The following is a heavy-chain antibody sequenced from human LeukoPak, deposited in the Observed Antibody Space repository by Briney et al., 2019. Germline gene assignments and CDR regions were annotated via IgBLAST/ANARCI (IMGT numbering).Heavy chain of an antibody. CDR3: ARDSRPAKEWFDP. Sequence: SETLSLTCTVSGGSISSYYWGWIRQPPGKGLEWIGSIYYSGSTYYNPSLKSRVTISVDTSKNQFSLKLSSVTAADTAVYYCARDSRPAKEWFDPWGQGTLVTVSS. J-gene: IGHJ5*02. CDR2: IYYSGST. V-gene: IGHV4-39*07. CDR1: GGSISSYY.